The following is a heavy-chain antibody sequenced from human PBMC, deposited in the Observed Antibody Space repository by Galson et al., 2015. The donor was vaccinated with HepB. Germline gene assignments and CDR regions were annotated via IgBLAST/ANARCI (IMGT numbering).Heavy chain of an antibody. J-gene: IGHJ2*01. D-gene: IGHD3-10*01. Sequence: SLRLSCAASGFTFDDCAMHWVRQAPGKGLEWVSGISWNSDSIGYADSVKGRFTISRDNAKNSLYLQVNSLRAEDTAIYYCAKDGTGHNYGWTNWYFDLWGRGTLVAVSS. CDR1: GFTFDDCA. CDR2: ISWNSDSI. CDR3: AKDGTGHNYGWTNWYFDL. V-gene: IGHV3-9*01.